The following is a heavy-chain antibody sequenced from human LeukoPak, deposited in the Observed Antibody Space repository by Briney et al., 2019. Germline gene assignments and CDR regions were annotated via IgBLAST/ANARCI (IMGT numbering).Heavy chain of an antibody. Sequence: PGGSLRLSCAASGFTFSSYWMSWVRQAPGKGLEWVANIKQDGSEKYYVDSVKGRFTISRDNAKNSLYLQMNSLRAEDTAVYYCARADSGTPYYFDYWGQGTLVTVSS. V-gene: IGHV3-7*01. CDR3: ARADSGTPYYFDY. CDR2: IKQDGSEK. CDR1: GFTFSSYW. J-gene: IGHJ4*02. D-gene: IGHD5-12*01.